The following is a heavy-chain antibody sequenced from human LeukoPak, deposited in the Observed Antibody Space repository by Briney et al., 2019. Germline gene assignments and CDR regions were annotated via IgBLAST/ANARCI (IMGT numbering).Heavy chain of an antibody. CDR2: ISRSGSTI. CDR3: AVATIKDYFDY. V-gene: IGHV3-48*03. CDR1: RFTFSSYE. D-gene: IGHD5-24*01. J-gene: IGHJ4*02. Sequence: PGGSLRLSCAASRFTFSSYEMNCVRQAPGKGLEWVSYISRSGSTIYYADSVKGRFTISRDNAKNSLYLQMNSLRAEDTAVYYCAVATIKDYFDYWGQGTLVTVSS.